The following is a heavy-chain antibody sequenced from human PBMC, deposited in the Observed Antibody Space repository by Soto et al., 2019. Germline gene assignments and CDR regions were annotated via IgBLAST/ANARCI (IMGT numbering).Heavy chain of an antibody. CDR2: MNPDGSTR. CDR3: ARGGEVGAGQYYLDDS. D-gene: IGHD2-21*01. J-gene: IGHJ4*02. CDR1: GFTFSSNW. Sequence: EVQLVESGGDLVQPGGSLRLSCEASGFTFSSNWMHWVRQGPGKGLVWVSRMNPDGSTRGYADSVKGRFTISRDNARNTVFLQMSSLRAEDTAAYYCARGGEVGAGQYYLDDSWGQGTLVTVSS. V-gene: IGHV3-74*01.